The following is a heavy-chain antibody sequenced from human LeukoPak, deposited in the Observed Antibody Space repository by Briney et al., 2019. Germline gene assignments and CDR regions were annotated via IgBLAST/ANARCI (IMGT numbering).Heavy chain of an antibody. D-gene: IGHD3-10*02. J-gene: IGHJ6*04. Sequence: GGSLRLSCAASGFTFNNYAMSWVRQAPGKGLEWVSTISNSDDSTYYADSVKGRFTISRDNAKNSLYLQMNSLRAEDTAVYYCAELGITMIGGVWGKGATVTISS. CDR2: ISNSDDST. CDR1: GFTFNNYA. CDR3: AELGITMIGGV. V-gene: IGHV3-23*01.